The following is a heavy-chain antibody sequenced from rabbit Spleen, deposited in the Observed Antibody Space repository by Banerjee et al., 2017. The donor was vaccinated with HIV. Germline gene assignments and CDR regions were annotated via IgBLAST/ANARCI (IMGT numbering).Heavy chain of an antibody. CDR3: ARGANSHGNGYDL. D-gene: IGHD6-1*01. Sequence: QEQLEESGGDLVKPEGSLTLTCTASGFSFSSSHYMCWVRQAPGKGLEWIACIYTGSGGTTYYAGWAKGRFTISKTSSTTVTLRMTSLTAADTATYFCARGANSHGNGYDLWGQGTLVTVS. V-gene: IGHV1S45*01. CDR1: GFSFSSSHY. J-gene: IGHJ3*01. CDR2: IYTGSGGTT.